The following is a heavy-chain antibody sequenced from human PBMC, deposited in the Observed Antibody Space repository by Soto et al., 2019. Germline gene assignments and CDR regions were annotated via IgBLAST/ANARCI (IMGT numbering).Heavy chain of an antibody. CDR2: ISPSQNHI. J-gene: IGHJ4*02. CDR3: SRDSIDNSGYYFCDY. Sequence: GGSLRLSCAASGFTFSSYSMTWVRQAPGKGLEWVSSISPSQNHIYYADSVKGRFTVSRDNAKNSLYLQMNSLRAEDTAVYYCSRDSIDNSGYYFCDYWGQGTLVTVSS. D-gene: IGHD6-19*01. V-gene: IGHV3-21*01. CDR1: GFTFSSYS.